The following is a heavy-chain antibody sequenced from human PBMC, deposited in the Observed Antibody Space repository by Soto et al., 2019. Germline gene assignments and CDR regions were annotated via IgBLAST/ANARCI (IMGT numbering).Heavy chain of an antibody. J-gene: IGHJ4*02. CDR1: GFTFSSAW. V-gene: IGHV3-74*01. D-gene: IGHD2-2*02. CDR3: AREYTTSRYFDY. Sequence: GGSLRLSCAASGFTFSSAWMHWVRQTPGKGLMWVSRISSDGSSTTYRDSVKGRFTISRDNAKITLYLQMNSLRAEDTSIYYCAREYTTSRYFDYWGLGTLVTVSS. CDR2: ISSDGSST.